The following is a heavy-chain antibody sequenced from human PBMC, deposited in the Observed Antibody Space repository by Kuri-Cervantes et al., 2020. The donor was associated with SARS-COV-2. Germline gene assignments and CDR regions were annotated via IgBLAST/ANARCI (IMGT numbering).Heavy chain of an antibody. V-gene: IGHV3-53*01. CDR1: GFTVSSNY. J-gene: IGHJ4*02. D-gene: IGHD3-22*01. CDR2: IYSGSST. Sequence: GGSLRLSCAASGFTVSSNYMSWVRQAPGKGLEWVSVIYSGSSTYYADSVKGRFTISRDNSKNTLYLQMNSLRAEDTAVYYCASIVTGDSSGYYWGQGTLVTDSS. CDR3: ASIVTGDSSGYY.